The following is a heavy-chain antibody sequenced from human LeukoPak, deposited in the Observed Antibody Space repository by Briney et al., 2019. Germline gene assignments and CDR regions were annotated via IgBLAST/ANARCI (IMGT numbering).Heavy chain of an antibody. CDR3: ARRGYSFGYSSRPEYYYYMGV. D-gene: IGHD5-18*01. V-gene: IGHV4-39*02. CDR1: GGSTTNNNHY. J-gene: IGHJ6*03. Sequence: SETLSLTCTVSGGSTTNNNHYWAWIRQPPGKGLEWIGVISHSGSTYSNPSLKSRVTMSVDMSNSHFSLRLSSVTAADTAVYFCARRGYSFGYSSRPEYYYYMGVWGKGTTVTVSS. CDR2: ISHSGST.